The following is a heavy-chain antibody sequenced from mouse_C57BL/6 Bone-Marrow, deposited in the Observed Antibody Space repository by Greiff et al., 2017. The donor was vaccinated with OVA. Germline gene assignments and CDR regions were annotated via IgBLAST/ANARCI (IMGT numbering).Heavy chain of an antibody. Sequence: ESGAELVRPGASVTLSCKASGYTFTDYEMHWVKQTPVHGLEWIGAIDPETGGTAYNQKFKGKAILTADKSSSTAYMELRSLTSEDAAVYYCTREGIYDYDRYYFDYWGQGTTLTVSS. CDR3: TREGIYDYDRYYFDY. J-gene: IGHJ2*01. V-gene: IGHV1-15*01. CDR1: GYTFTDYE. CDR2: IDPETGGT. D-gene: IGHD2-4*01.